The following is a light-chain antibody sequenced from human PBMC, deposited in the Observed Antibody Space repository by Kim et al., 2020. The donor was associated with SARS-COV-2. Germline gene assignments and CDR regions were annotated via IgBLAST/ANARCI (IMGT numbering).Light chain of an antibody. CDR2: RDS. Sequence: SVAQGQTARITCGGNSIGSINVHWYQQKPGQAPVLVIYRDSNRPSGIPERFSGSNSGNTATLTISRAQAGDEADYYCQVWDSSTVVFGGGTQLTVL. J-gene: IGLJ2*01. V-gene: IGLV3-9*01. CDR3: QVWDSSTVV. CDR1: SIGSIN.